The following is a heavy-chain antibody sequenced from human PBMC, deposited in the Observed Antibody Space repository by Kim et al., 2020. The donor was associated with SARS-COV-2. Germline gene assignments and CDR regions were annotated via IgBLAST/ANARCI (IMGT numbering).Heavy chain of an antibody. Sequence: EYAVSVKSRISINPDPSKNQFSLHLKSATPEDTAVYYCARTGSNGRIFDYWGQGTLVTVSS. D-gene: IGHD5-18*01. V-gene: IGHV6-1*01. CDR3: ARTGSNGRIFDY. J-gene: IGHJ4*02.